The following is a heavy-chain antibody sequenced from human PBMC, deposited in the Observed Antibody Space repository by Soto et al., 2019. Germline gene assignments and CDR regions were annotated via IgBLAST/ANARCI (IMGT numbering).Heavy chain of an antibody. V-gene: IGHV4-4*07. CDR1: GASISCFY. CDR3: VRDGTKTLRDWFDP. D-gene: IGHD1-1*01. J-gene: IGHJ5*02. CDR2: IYATGTT. Sequence: PSETLSLTCTGSGASISCFYWSWIRKSAGKGLEWIGRIYATGTTDYNPSLKSRVMMSVDTSRKQFSLKLRSVTAADTAVYYCVRDGTKTLRDWFDPWGQGISVTVPS.